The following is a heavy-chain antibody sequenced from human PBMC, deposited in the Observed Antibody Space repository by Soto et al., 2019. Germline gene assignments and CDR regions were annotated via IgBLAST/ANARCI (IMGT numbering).Heavy chain of an antibody. CDR3: SRDER. Sequence: EVQLVESGGGLVQPGGSLRLSCAGSGFTFSNKGMSWVRQAPGKGLEWVANIKEDGSEKYYVDSVKGRFTISRDNAKNALYLQMNSLRAEDTARYYCSRDERWGQGSLVTVSS. V-gene: IGHV3-7*05. CDR1: GFTFSNKG. CDR2: IKEDGSEK. J-gene: IGHJ4*02.